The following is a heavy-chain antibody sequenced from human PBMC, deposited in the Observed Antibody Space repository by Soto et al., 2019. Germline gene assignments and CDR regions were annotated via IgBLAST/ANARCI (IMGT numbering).Heavy chain of an antibody. V-gene: IGHV3-11*01. CDR2: ISSSGSTI. J-gene: IGHJ6*02. Sequence: PGGSLRLSCAASGFTFSDYYMSWIRQAPGKGLEWVSYISSSGSTIYYADSVKGRFTISRDNAKNSLYLQMNSLRAEDTAVYYCARGEVVVAATRPYYYGMDVWGQGTTVTVSS. CDR3: ARGEVVVAATRPYYYGMDV. D-gene: IGHD2-15*01. CDR1: GFTFSDYY.